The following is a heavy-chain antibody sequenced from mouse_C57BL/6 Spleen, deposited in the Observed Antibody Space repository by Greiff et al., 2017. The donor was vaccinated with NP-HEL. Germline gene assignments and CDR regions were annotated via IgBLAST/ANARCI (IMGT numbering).Heavy chain of an antibody. CDR2: ISSGSSTI. D-gene: IGHD1-1*01. CDR1: GFTFSDYG. Sequence: EVQLVESGGGLVKPGGSLKLSCAASGFTFSDYGMHWVRQAPEKGLEWVAYISSGSSTIYYADTVKGRFTISRDNAKNTLFLQMTSLRSEDTAMYYCARPTVVAHWYFDVWGTRTTVTVSS. CDR3: ARPTVVAHWYFDV. V-gene: IGHV5-17*01. J-gene: IGHJ1*03.